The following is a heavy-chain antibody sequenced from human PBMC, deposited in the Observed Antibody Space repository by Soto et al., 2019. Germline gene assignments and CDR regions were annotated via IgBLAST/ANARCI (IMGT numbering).Heavy chain of an antibody. CDR2: IIPIFGTA. Sequence: SVKVSCKASGGTFSSYAISWVRQAPGQGLEWMGGIIPIFGTANYAQKFQGRVTITADESTSTAYMELSSLRSEDTALYYCARESYYDFWSGNYFDYWGQGTLVTVSS. CDR1: GGTFSSYA. J-gene: IGHJ4*02. V-gene: IGHV1-69*13. CDR3: ARESYYDFWSGNYFDY. D-gene: IGHD3-3*01.